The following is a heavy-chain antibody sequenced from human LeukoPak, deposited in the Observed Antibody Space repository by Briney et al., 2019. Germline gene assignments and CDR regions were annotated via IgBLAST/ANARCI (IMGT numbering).Heavy chain of an antibody. CDR3: ARAGYCSGGSCYGSDY. D-gene: IGHD2-15*01. J-gene: IGHJ4*02. CDR2: IWYDGSIQ. CDR1: GFTFSSYG. Sequence: GGSLRLSCAASGFTFSSYGMHCVRQAPGKGLEWVAAIWYDGSIQYYADSVKGRFTISRDNSKNTLYLQMDSLRAEDTAVYYCARAGYCSGGSCYGSDYWGQGTLVSVSS. V-gene: IGHV3-33*08.